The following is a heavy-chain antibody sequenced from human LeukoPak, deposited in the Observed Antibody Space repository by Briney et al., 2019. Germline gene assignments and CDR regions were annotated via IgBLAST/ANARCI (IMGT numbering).Heavy chain of an antibody. Sequence: GGSLRLSCAASGFTFSNAWMNWVRQAPGKGLEWVSSISGSSSYIYYADSVKGRFTIYRDSAKNSLYLQMNSLRAEDTAVYYCARDFGPNILTGYFFDYWGQGTLVTVSS. V-gene: IGHV3-21*01. CDR3: ARDFGPNILTGYFFDY. CDR1: GFTFSNAW. J-gene: IGHJ4*02. CDR2: ISGSSSYI. D-gene: IGHD3-9*01.